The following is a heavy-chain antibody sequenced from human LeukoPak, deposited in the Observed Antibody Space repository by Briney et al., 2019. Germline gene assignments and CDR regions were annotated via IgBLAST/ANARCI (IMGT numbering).Heavy chain of an antibody. D-gene: IGHD6-19*01. CDR1: GYTFTSYY. V-gene: IGHV1-46*01. CDR3: ARELGSGWFP. CDR2: INPSGGST. J-gene: IGHJ5*02. Sequence: ASVKVSCKSSGYTFTSYYMHWVRQAPGQGLEWMGIINPSGGSTSYAQKFQGRVTMTRDMSTGTVYMEPSSLRSEDTAVYYCARELGSGWFPWGQGTLVTVSS.